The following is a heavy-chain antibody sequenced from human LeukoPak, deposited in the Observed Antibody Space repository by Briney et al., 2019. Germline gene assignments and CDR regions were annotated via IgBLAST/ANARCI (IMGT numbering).Heavy chain of an antibody. J-gene: IGHJ3*02. V-gene: IGHV3-30*03. Sequence: GGSLRLSCAASGFTFSIYDMHWVRQAPGKGLEWMAAISNDGSNKYYADSVKGRFTISRDNAKNTLYLQMNTLRTEDTAVYYCATEDYDYIWGSTDAFDIWGQGTMVTVSS. CDR3: ATEDYDYIWGSTDAFDI. CDR2: ISNDGSNK. D-gene: IGHD3-16*01. CDR1: GFTFSIYD.